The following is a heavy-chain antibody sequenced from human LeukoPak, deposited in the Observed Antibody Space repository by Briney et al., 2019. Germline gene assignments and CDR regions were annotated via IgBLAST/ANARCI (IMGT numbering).Heavy chain of an antibody. J-gene: IGHJ6*03. CDR1: GFTFSSYN. CDR2: ISSSGSTI. V-gene: IGHV3-48*04. CDR3: ARGRIAVAGTYIPSNWGPQLYYMDV. Sequence: GGSLRLSCAASGFTFSSYNMNWVRQAPGKGLEWVSYISSSGSTIYYADSVKGRFTISRDNAKNSLYLQMNSLRAEDTAVYYCARGRIAVAGTYIPSNWGPQLYYMDVWGKGTTVTVSS. D-gene: IGHD6-19*01.